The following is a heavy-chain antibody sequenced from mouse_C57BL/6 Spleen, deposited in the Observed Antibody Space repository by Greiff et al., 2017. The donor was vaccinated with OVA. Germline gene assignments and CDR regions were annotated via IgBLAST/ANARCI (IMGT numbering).Heavy chain of an antibody. CDR2: IDPEDGET. CDR1: GFNIKDYY. V-gene: IGHV14-2*01. Sequence: VQLQQSGAELVKPGASVKMSCTASGFNIKDYYMHWVKQRTEQGLEWIGRIDPEDGETKYAPKFQGKATITADTSSNTAYLQLSSLTSEDTAVYYCASLFITTVVAFDYWGQGTTLTVSS. CDR3: ASLFITTVVAFDY. J-gene: IGHJ2*01. D-gene: IGHD1-1*01.